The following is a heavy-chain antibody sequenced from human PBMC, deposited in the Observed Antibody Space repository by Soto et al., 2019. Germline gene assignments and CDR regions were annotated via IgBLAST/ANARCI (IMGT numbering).Heavy chain of an antibody. J-gene: IGHJ6*02. CDR1: GFTFSRSA. Sequence: EVQLLESGGGLVQPGGSLRLSCVGSGFTFSRSALTWVRQAPGKGLEWVSGISGSGTKTYHADSVKGRFTISRDNSKNTLDLQMDSLRADDTALYFCAKDRASGYDYLYGLDVWGQGTTVTVSS. CDR2: ISGSGTKT. CDR3: AKDRASGYDYLYGLDV. V-gene: IGHV3-23*01. D-gene: IGHD5-12*01.